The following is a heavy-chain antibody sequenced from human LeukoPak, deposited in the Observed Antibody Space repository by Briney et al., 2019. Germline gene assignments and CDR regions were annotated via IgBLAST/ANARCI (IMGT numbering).Heavy chain of an antibody. V-gene: IGHV3-33*01. CDR2: IWYDGSNK. J-gene: IGHJ4*02. Sequence: GRSLRLSCAASGFTFSSYGMHWVRQAPGKGLEWVAVIWYDGSNKYYADSVKGRFTISRDNSKNTLYLQMNSLRAEDTAVYYCARDLRKRRFGESCLDYWGQGTLVTVSS. CDR1: GFTFSSYG. D-gene: IGHD3-10*01. CDR3: ARDLRKRRFGESCLDY.